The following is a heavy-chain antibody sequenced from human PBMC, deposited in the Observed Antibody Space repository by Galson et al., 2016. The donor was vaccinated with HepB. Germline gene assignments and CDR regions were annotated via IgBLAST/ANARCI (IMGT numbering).Heavy chain of an antibody. D-gene: IGHD2-15*01. CDR1: GFTFDDYA. CDR3: AKATLGAATFYYGMGV. J-gene: IGHJ6*02. CDR2: ISWQSGNI. V-gene: IGHV3-9*01. Sequence: SLRLSCAASGFTFDDYAMHWVRQAPGKGLEWVSGISWQSGNIGYADSVKGRFTISRDNAKNSLYLQMNSLRTEDTAVYYCAKATLGAATFYYGMGVWGHGTTVIVSS.